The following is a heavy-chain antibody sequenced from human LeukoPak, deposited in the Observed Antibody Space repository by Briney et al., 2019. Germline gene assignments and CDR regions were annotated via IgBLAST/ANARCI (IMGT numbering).Heavy chain of an antibody. CDR2: IYYSGST. V-gene: IGHV4-39*07. D-gene: IGHD3-3*01. Sequence: SETLSLTCTVSGGSISSSSYYWGWIRQPPGKGLEWIGSIYYSGSTYYNPSLKSRDTISVDTSKNQFSLKLSSVTAADTAVYYCAREDYDFIANWFDPWGQGTLVTVSS. CDR3: AREDYDFIANWFDP. CDR1: GGSISSSSYY. J-gene: IGHJ5*02.